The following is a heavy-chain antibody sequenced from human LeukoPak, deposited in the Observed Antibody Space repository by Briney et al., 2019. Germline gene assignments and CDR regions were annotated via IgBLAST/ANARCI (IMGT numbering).Heavy chain of an antibody. Sequence: PGGSLRLSCAASGFTFSTYWIHWVRQAPGKGLEWVANIKEDASAKHQADSVKGRFTISRDNAQNSVYLQMSSLRGEDTAVYYCARDVGGSLDYWGQGTLVTVSS. CDR3: ARDVGGSLDY. V-gene: IGHV3-7*01. CDR2: IKEDASAK. J-gene: IGHJ4*02. D-gene: IGHD1-26*01. CDR1: GFTFSTYW.